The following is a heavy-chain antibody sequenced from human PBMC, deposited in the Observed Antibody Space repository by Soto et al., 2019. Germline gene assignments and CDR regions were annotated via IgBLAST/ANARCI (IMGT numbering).Heavy chain of an antibody. V-gene: IGHV1-3*01. J-gene: IGHJ4*02. Sequence: ASVKVSCKASGYTFTSYAIHWVRQAPGQRLEWMGWINAGNGNTKYSQKFQGRVTITRDTSASTAYMELSSLRSEDTAVYYCARDYDSSGYELDYWGQGTLVTVSS. CDR2: INAGNGNT. CDR1: GYTFTSYA. CDR3: ARDYDSSGYELDY. D-gene: IGHD3-22*01.